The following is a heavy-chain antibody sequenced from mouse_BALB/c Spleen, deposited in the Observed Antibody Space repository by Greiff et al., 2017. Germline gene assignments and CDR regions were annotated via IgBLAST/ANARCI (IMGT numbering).Heavy chain of an antibody. D-gene: IGHD2-1*01. J-gene: IGHJ4*01. Sequence: VQRVESGPGLVAPSQSLSITCTVSGFSLTSYGVHWVRQPPGKGLEWLGVIWAGGSTNYNSALISRLSISKDNSKSQVFFKMNSLQADDTAIYYCARNDYGNFYAMDYWGQGTSVTVSS. V-gene: IGHV2-9*02. CDR1: GFSLTSYG. CDR2: IWAGGST. CDR3: ARNDYGNFYAMDY.